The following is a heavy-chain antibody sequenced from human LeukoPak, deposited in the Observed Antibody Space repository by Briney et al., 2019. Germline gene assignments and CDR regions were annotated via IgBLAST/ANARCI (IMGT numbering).Heavy chain of an antibody. J-gene: IGHJ4*02. V-gene: IGHV3-9*01. CDR1: GFTFDDYA. D-gene: IGHD3-22*01. Sequence: PGRSLRLSCAASGFTFDDYAMHWVRQAPGKGLEWVSGISWNSGSIGYADSVKGRFTISRDNAKNSLYLQMNSLRAEDTAVYYCARTDTYYDSSEGYFDYWGQGTLVTVSS. CDR3: ARTDTYYDSSEGYFDY. CDR2: ISWNSGSI.